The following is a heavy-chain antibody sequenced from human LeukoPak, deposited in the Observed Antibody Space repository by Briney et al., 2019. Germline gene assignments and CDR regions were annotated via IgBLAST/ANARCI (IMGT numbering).Heavy chain of an antibody. V-gene: IGHV1-46*01. D-gene: IGHD3-22*01. CDR2: INPSGGST. CDR3: AREPKPNYYDSSGYYLLDY. CDR1: GYTFTSYY. J-gene: IGHJ4*02. Sequence: ASVKVSCKASGYTFTSYYMHWVRQAPGQGLERMGIINPSGGSTSYAQKFQGRVTITSDTSTSTVYMELSSLRSEDTAVYYCAREPKPNYYDSSGYYLLDYWGQGTLVTVSS.